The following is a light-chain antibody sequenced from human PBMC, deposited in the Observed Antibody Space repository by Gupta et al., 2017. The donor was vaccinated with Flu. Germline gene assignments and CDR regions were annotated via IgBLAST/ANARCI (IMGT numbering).Light chain of an antibody. Sequence: RVTISGSGSSSNIGSNYVYRYQQHPGTAPKLLIYRNNQRHSGVPDRFSGSKSGTSASLAISGLRSEDEADYYCAAWDDSPSGWVFGGGTKLTVL. CDR3: AAWDDSPSGWV. V-gene: IGLV1-47*01. CDR1: SSNIGSNY. CDR2: RNN. J-gene: IGLJ3*02.